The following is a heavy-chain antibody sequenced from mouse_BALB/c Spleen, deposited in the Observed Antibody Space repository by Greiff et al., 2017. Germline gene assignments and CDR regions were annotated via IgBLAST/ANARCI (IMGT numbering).Heavy chain of an antibody. Sequence: VQGVESGPGLVQPSQSLSITCTVSGFSLTSYGVHWVRQSPGKGLEWLGVIWSGGSTDYNAAFISRLSISKDNSKSQVFFKMNSLQANDTAIYYCARNGGLRRAMDYWGQGTSVTVSS. J-gene: IGHJ4*01. CDR3: ARNGGLRRAMDY. CDR1: GFSLTSYG. D-gene: IGHD2-2*01. V-gene: IGHV2-2*02. CDR2: IWSGGST.